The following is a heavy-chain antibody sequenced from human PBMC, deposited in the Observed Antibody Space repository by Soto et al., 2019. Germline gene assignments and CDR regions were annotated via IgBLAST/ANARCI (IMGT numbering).Heavy chain of an antibody. V-gene: IGHV3-23*01. Sequence: GGSLRLSCAASGSTFSSYAMSWVRQAPGKGLEWVSVISGSGDSTYYADSVKGRFTISRDNSKNTLYLQMNSLRAEDTAVYYCAKVLPHWLEVSHYYYGMDVWGQATTVTVSS. CDR2: ISGSGDST. D-gene: IGHD6-19*01. J-gene: IGHJ6*01. CDR3: AKVLPHWLEVSHYYYGMDV. CDR1: GSTFSSYA.